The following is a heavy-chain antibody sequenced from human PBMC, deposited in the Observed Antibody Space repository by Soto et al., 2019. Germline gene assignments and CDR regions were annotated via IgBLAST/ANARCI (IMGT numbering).Heavy chain of an antibody. Sequence: ASVKVSCKASGYTFTSYGISWVRQAPGQGLEWMGWISAYNGNTNYAQKHQGRVTMTTDTSTSTAYMELRSLRSDDTAVYYCARDSVPWLVRNDAFDIWGQGTMVTVSS. J-gene: IGHJ3*02. CDR2: ISAYNGNT. D-gene: IGHD6-19*01. CDR1: GYTFTSYG. CDR3: ARDSVPWLVRNDAFDI. V-gene: IGHV1-18*04.